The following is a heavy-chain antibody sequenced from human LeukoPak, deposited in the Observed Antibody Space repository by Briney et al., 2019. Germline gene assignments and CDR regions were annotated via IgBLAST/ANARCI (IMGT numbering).Heavy chain of an antibody. CDR1: GVTLNTYW. CDR3: ARGLAARGATMDV. V-gene: IGHV3-74*01. Sequence: PGGSLRLSCAASGVTLNTYWMHWVRQAPGKGLVWVSRINGDGSSTTYADSVKGRFTISRDNAKNTLYLQMNSLRAEDTAVYYCARGLAARGATMDVWGKGTTVTVSS. D-gene: IGHD5-12*01. J-gene: IGHJ6*03. CDR2: INGDGSST.